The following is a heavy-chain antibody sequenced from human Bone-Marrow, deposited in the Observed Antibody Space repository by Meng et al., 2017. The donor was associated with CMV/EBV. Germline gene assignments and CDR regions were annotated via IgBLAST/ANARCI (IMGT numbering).Heavy chain of an antibody. CDR3: AAGYTSAWTPPGY. D-gene: IGHD6-19*01. J-gene: IGHJ4*02. Sequence: GGSLRLSCAASGFTFSSYAMHWVRQAPGKGLEWVAVISYDGSNKYYADSVKGRFTISRDNSKNTLYLQMNNLRAEDTAVYYCAAGYTSAWTPPGYWGQGTLVTVSS. CDR1: GFTFSSYA. CDR2: ISYDGSNK. V-gene: IGHV3-30-3*01.